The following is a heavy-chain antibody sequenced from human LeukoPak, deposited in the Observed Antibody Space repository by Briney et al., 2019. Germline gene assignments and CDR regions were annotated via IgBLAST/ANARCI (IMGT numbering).Heavy chain of an antibody. CDR2: INNIASHI. J-gene: IGHJ4*02. CDR3: S. CDR1: GFTFSNSA. V-gene: IGHV3-21*01. Sequence: PGGSLRLSCAASGFTFSNSAMNWVRQAPGKGLEWVSSINNIASHIYYADSVRGRFTISRDNAKNSVSLQMNNLRAEDMAVYFDSWGQGILVTVSS.